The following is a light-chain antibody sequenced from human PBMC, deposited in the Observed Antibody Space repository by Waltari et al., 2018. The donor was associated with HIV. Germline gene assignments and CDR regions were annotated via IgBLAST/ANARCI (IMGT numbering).Light chain of an antibody. Sequence: QSALTQPASVSGSPGQSITLSCTGASSDVGRYNYVSWYHHHPGKAPKLIIYDVSNRPSGVSNRFSGSKSGTTASLTISGLQAEDEADYYCSSYTSSRTVVFGGGTKLTVL. CDR3: SSYTSSRTVV. CDR1: SSDVGRYNY. V-gene: IGLV2-14*03. CDR2: DVS. J-gene: IGLJ2*01.